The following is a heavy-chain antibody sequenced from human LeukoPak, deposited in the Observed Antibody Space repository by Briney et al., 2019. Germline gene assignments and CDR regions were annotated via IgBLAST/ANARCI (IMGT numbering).Heavy chain of an antibody. CDR2: IKQDGSEK. Sequence: PGGSLRLSCAASGFTFRTYWMSWVRQAPGKGLEWVAKIKQDGSEKYYVDSVKGRFTISRDNSKNTLYLQMNSLRAEDTAVYYCARNGGITMIVLVYWGQGTLVTVSS. J-gene: IGHJ4*02. CDR1: GFTFRTYW. CDR3: ARNGGITMIVLVY. V-gene: IGHV3-7*01. D-gene: IGHD3-22*01.